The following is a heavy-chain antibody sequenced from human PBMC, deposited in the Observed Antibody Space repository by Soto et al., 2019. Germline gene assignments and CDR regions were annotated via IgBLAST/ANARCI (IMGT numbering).Heavy chain of an antibody. CDR3: AREGDGYMDY. D-gene: IGHD1-26*01. CDR2: IYYSGST. V-gene: IGHV4-59*01. J-gene: IGHJ4*02. Sequence: LSLTCTVSGGSISSYYWSWIRQPPGKGLEWIGYIYYSGSTNYNPSLKSRVTISVDTSKNQFSLKLSSVTAADTAVYYCAREGDGYMDYWGQGTLVTVSS. CDR1: GGSISSYY.